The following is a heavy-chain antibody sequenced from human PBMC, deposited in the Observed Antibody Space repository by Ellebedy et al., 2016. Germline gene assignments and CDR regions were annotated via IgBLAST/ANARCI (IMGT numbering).Heavy chain of an antibody. V-gene: IGHV1-69*04. J-gene: IGHJ6*02. Sequence: SVKVSCXASGGTFSSYAISWVRQAPGQGLEWMGRIIPILGIANYAQKFQGRVTITADKSTSTAYMELSSLRSEDTAVYYCARDILRGGGSYRPPYYYYGMDVWGQGTTVTVSS. CDR1: GGTFSSYA. CDR2: IIPILGIA. D-gene: IGHD3-16*02. CDR3: ARDILRGGGSYRPPYYYYGMDV.